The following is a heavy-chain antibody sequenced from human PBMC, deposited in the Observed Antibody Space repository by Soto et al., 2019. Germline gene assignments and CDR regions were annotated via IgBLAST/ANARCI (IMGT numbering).Heavy chain of an antibody. CDR3: ARGYCGVRGDY. V-gene: IGHV4-34*01. J-gene: IGHJ4*02. CDR1: GGSFSGYY. Sequence: SETLSLTCAVYGGSFSGYYWSWIRQPPGKGLEWIGEINHSGSTNYNPSLKSRVTISVGTSKNQFSLKLSSVTAADTAVYYCARGYCGVRGDYWGQGTLVTVSS. CDR2: INHSGST. D-gene: IGHD2-15*01.